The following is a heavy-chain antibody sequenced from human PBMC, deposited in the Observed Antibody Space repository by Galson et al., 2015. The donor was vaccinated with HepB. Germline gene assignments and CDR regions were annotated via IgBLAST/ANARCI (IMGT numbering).Heavy chain of an antibody. CDR3: ARVAVYYGPGSYPPKRYYFDY. CDR1: GYTFTSYG. D-gene: IGHD3-10*01. J-gene: IGHJ4*02. Sequence: SVKVSCKASGYTFTSYGISWVRPAPGQGLEWMGWISAYNGNTNYAQKLQGRVTMTTDTSTSTAYMELRSLRSDDTAVYYCARVAVYYGPGSYPPKRYYFDYWGQGTLVAVSS. V-gene: IGHV1-18*01. CDR2: ISAYNGNT.